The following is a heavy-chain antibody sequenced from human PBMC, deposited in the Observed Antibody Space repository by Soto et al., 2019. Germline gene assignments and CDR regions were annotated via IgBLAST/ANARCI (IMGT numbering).Heavy chain of an antibody. CDR2: ISSSGDNT. Sequence: DVQVLESGGGLVQPGGSLGLSCAASGFTFSKYAMSWARQAPGKGLEWVSGISSSGDNTYYADSERGRFTISRDNSKNILYLQMHSLRAEDTAVYYCAKDRDYADYRPDSWGQGTLVTVSS. V-gene: IGHV3-23*01. CDR3: AKDRDYADYRPDS. D-gene: IGHD4-17*01. CDR1: GFTFSKYA. J-gene: IGHJ5*01.